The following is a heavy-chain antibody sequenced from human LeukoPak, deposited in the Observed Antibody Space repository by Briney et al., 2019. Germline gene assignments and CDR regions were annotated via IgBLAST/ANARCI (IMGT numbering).Heavy chain of an antibody. Sequence: GGSLRLSCTASGLTFSPFWMNWVRQAPGRGRGWVAGINRAGDGTFHVDSVKGGFIISRDNAENSLYLQMNSLRVEDTAVYYCARDFAQSKFDYWGQGILVTVSS. D-gene: IGHD4-11*01. CDR2: INRAGDGT. V-gene: IGHV3-7*03. J-gene: IGHJ4*02. CDR3: ARDFAQSKFDY. CDR1: GLTFSPFW.